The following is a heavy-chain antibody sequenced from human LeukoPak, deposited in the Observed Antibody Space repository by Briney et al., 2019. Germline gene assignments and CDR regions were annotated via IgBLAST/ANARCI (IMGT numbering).Heavy chain of an antibody. J-gene: IGHJ4*02. V-gene: IGHV4-59*12. CDR2: IYYSGST. CDR3: ARGTERTYGSGSYSNPYYFDY. D-gene: IGHD3-10*01. CDR1: GGSISSYY. Sequence: SETLSLTCTVSGGSISSYYWSWIRQPPGKGLEWIGYIYYSGSTNYNPSLKSRVTISVDTSKNQFSLKLSSVTAADTAVYYCARGTERTYGSGSYSNPYYFDYWGQGTLVTVSS.